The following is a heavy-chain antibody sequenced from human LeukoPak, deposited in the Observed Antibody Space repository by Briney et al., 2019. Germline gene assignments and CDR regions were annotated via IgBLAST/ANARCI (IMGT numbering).Heavy chain of an antibody. Sequence: ASVKVSCKASGYTFTGYYMHWVRQAPGHRLEWMGWINPNSGGTDDAQKFQGRVTMTRDTSISTAYMEVSRLRSDDTAVYYCARDYYDSSGYSRFDPWGQGTLVTVSS. CDR2: INPNSGGT. CDR3: ARDYYDSSGYSRFDP. J-gene: IGHJ5*02. V-gene: IGHV1-2*02. D-gene: IGHD3-22*01. CDR1: GYTFTGYY.